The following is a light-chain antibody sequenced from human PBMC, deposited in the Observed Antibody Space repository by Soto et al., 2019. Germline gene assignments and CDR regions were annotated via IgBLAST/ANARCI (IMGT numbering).Light chain of an antibody. CDR3: HQSYITPQT. CDR1: QRISTY. V-gene: IGKV1-39*01. CDR2: AAS. Sequence: DIQMTQSPSSLSASVGDRVTITCRASQRISTYLNWYQQEPGKPPKFLIHAASNLQSGVPSRFSGSGSETDFTLTISSLQPEDSATYYFHQSYITPQTFGQGTKVEI. J-gene: IGKJ1*01.